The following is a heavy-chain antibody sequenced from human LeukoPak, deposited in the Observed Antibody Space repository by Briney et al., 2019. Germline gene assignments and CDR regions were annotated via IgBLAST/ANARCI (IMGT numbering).Heavy chain of an antibody. V-gene: IGHV5-51*01. CDR2: IYPGESDT. D-gene: IGHD5-12*01. CDR3: ARQGTIVAGTLGTTSDY. CDR1: GSRFTNYW. Sequence: GESLKISFKASGSRFTNYWIGWVRQMPGKGMEWMGIIYPGESDTKYSTSFQGQVTISAAKSINTAYLQWTSLRASDTAMYYCARQGTIVAGTLGTTSDYWGQGTLLTVSS. J-gene: IGHJ4*02.